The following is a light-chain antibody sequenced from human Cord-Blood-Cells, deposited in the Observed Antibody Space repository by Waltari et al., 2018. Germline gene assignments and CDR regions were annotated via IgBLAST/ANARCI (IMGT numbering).Light chain of an antibody. Sequence: DIQMTQSPSSLSASVGDRVTITCRASQSISSYFNWYQQKPGKAPKLLISAASSLQSGVPSRFSVSGAGTDITLTISSLQPEDFATYYCQQSYSTPFTFGPGTKVDIK. CDR3: QQSYSTPFT. V-gene: IGKV1-39*01. J-gene: IGKJ3*01. CDR2: AAS. CDR1: QSISSY.